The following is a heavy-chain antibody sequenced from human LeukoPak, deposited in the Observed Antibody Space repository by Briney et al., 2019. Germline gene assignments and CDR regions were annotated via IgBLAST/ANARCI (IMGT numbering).Heavy chain of an antibody. Sequence: SETLSLTCTVSGGSISTYYWSWIRQPPGKGLEWIGYIYYSGSTNYNPSLKSRVTISVDTSKNQFSLKLSSVTAADTAVYYCARVYGTNGYYYYYYMDVWGKGTTVTVSS. CDR1: GGSISTYY. D-gene: IGHD2-8*01. CDR2: IYYSGST. J-gene: IGHJ6*03. V-gene: IGHV4-59*01. CDR3: ARVYGTNGYYYYYYMDV.